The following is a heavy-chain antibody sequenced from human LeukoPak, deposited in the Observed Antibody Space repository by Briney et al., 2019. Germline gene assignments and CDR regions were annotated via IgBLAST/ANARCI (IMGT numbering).Heavy chain of an antibody. J-gene: IGHJ4*02. CDR2: IYYSGST. Sequence: SETLSPTCTVSGASISSSSYYWGWIRQPPGKGLEWIGSIYYSGSTYYNPSLKSRITISVDTSKNQFSLKLSSVTAADTAVYYCARDHGAAAFDYWGQGTLVTVSS. D-gene: IGHD6-13*01. CDR1: GASISSSSYY. V-gene: IGHV4-39*07. CDR3: ARDHGAAAFDY.